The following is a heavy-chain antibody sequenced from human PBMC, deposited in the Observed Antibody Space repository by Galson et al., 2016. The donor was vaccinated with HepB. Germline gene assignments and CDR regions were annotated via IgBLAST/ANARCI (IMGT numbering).Heavy chain of an antibody. CDR1: GFTFSDYY. CDR2: VSTSGNSM. Sequence: SLRLSCAASGFTFSDYYMNWIRQAPGKGLEWISFVSTSGNSMLYADSVRGRFTISRDNAKNSLDLPMNNLIAEDTAVYYCALYYYDSSGFVEYFQHWGQGTRVTVSS. J-gene: IGHJ1*01. V-gene: IGHV3-11*01. D-gene: IGHD3-22*01. CDR3: ALYYYDSSGFVEYFQH.